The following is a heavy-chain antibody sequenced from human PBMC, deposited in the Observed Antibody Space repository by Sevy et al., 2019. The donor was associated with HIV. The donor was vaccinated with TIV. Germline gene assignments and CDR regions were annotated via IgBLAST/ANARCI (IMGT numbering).Heavy chain of an antibody. J-gene: IGHJ5*02. Sequence: GGSLRLSCAASGFTFSSYAMHWVRQAPGKGLEWVADIIYDGSKKYYADSVKGRFTISRDNSKNTLYLKMNSLRAEDTAVYYCARHQHDYAGNVRTGWFDPWGQGTLVTVSS. CDR1: GFTFSSYA. CDR3: ARHQHDYAGNVRTGWFDP. D-gene: IGHD4-17*01. V-gene: IGHV3-30-3*01. CDR2: IIYDGSKK.